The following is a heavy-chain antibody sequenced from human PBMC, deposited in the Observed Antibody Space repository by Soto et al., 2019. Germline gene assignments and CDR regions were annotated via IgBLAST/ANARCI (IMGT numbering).Heavy chain of an antibody. CDR1: GFSFSAYA. D-gene: IGHD2-8*01. V-gene: IGHV3-23*01. J-gene: IGHJ3*02. CDR3: AKDLIAGNGLWEPFDM. CDR2: LVGSGGDK. Sequence: EVQLLESGGGLVQPGGSLRLSCAASGFSFSAYAMNWVRQAPGKGLQWVSGLVGSGGDKNYADSVRGRFTVSRDNSKNTLYLQMNSRRDEDTAVYYCAKDLIAGNGLWEPFDMWGRGTTVTVSS.